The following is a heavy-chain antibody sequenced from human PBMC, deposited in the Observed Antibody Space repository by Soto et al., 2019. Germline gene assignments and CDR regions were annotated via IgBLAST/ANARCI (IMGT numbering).Heavy chain of an antibody. D-gene: IGHD3-10*01. CDR1: GYTFTSYA. CDR2: INAGNGNT. J-gene: IGHJ6*02. Sequence: QVQLVQSGAEVKKPGASVKVSCKASGYTFTSYAMHWVRQAPGQRLEWMGWINAGNGNTKYSQKFQGRVTITRDTYASTAYMELSSLRSEDTAVYYCARGKGENYYYYGMDVWGQGTTVTVSS. V-gene: IGHV1-3*01. CDR3: ARGKGENYYYYGMDV.